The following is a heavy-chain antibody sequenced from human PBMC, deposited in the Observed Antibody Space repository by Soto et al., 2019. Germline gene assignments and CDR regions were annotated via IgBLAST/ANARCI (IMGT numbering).Heavy chain of an antibody. CDR1: GFTFSSYA. CDR3: ARGNILTGYFDY. D-gene: IGHD3-9*01. CDR2: IGTAGDT. Sequence: GGSLRLSCAASGFTFSSYAMHWVRQATGKGLEWVSGIGTAGDTYYPGSVKGRFTISRENAKNSLYLQMNSLRAEDTAVYYCARGNILTGYFDYWGQGTLVTVSS. V-gene: IGHV3-13*01. J-gene: IGHJ4*02.